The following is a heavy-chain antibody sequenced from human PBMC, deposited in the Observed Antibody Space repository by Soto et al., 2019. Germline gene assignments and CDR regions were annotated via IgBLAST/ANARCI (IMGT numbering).Heavy chain of an antibody. CDR2: IREDGSEK. CDR3: ARDIYCSGDNCYPLPH. D-gene: IGHD2-15*01. Sequence: HPGGSLRLSCEASGFTFSVYGMTWVRQAPGKGLEWVGSIREDGSEKNYVDSVKGRFSISRDNAGNSMFLQMTSLRVEDTAIYYCARDIYCSGDNCYPLPHWGQGTLVTVSS. CDR1: GFTFSVYG. J-gene: IGHJ4*02. V-gene: IGHV3-7*01.